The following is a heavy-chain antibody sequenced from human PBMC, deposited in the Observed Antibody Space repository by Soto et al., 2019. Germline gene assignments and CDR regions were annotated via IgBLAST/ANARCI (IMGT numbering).Heavy chain of an antibody. CDR1: GYSISRGYY. Sequence: PSETLSLTCTVSGYSISRGYYWGWIRQPPGKGRQWIGTIYHDGTTYSNPSLNGRVTISVSTSQNRFSLTLRSVTAADTAVYYCARVPYHYARGTYRPRWFDPWGQGTLVTVSS. V-gene: IGHV4-38-2*02. CDR3: ARVPYHYARGTYRPRWFDP. D-gene: IGHD3-16*02. CDR2: IYHDGTT. J-gene: IGHJ5*02.